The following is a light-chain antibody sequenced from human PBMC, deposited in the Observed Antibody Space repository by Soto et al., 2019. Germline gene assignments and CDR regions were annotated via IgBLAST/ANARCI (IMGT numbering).Light chain of an antibody. CDR3: AAWDNSLRWV. CDR2: RTD. CDR1: SSNVGSNF. V-gene: IGLV1-47*01. J-gene: IGLJ3*02. Sequence: QSVLTQPPSVSGTPGQRVTSSCSGSSSNVGSNFVYWYQQFPGTAPKLLIYRTDQRPSGVPDRFSASKPGTSASLAISGLRSDDEADYYCAAWDNSLRWVFGGGTKLTVL.